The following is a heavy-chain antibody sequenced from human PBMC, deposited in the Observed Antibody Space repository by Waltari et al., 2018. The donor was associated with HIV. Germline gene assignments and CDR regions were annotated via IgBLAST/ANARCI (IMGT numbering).Heavy chain of an antibody. CDR1: GGSFNNYY. CDR3: VRQRTVTTFSYYYLDV. D-gene: IGHD4-4*01. CDR2: INQSGRT. J-gene: IGHJ6*03. V-gene: IGHV4-34*02. Sequence: QVQLQQWGAGLVKHSDTLSLTCAVSGGSFNNYYWNWIRQSPGKGLEWIGEINQSGRTNYNPSLESRVTMSVDTSKNQFSLKLTSMTAADSAVYYCVRQRTVTTFSYYYLDVWGKGTTVTVSS.